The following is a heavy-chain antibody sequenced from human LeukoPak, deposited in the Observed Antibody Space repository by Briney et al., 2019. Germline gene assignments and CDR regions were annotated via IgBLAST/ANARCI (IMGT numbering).Heavy chain of an antibody. V-gene: IGHV3-33*01. D-gene: IGHD3-22*01. CDR2: IWFDGIKK. CDR3: ARDLEDSSPFGAFDM. Sequence: GGSLRLSCAASGFTFSNYGMHWVRQVPGKGLEWVAAIWFDGIKKYYADSVKGRLTISRDNSKNTLYLQMNGLRAEDTAVYYCARDLEDSSPFGAFDMWGQGTMVTVSS. J-gene: IGHJ3*02. CDR1: GFTFSNYG.